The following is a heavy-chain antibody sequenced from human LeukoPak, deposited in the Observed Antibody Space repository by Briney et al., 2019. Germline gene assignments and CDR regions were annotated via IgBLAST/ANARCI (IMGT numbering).Heavy chain of an antibody. CDR1: GFTFSSYS. CDR2: ISGSSSYI. J-gene: IGHJ3*02. Sequence: GGSLRLSCAASGFTFSSYSMNWVRQAPGKGLEWVSSISGSSSYIYYADSVKGRFTIFRDNAKNSLYLQMNSLRAEDTAVYYCARVDYDILTGYYIYAFDIWGQGTMVTVSS. V-gene: IGHV3-21*01. CDR3: ARVDYDILTGYYIYAFDI. D-gene: IGHD3-9*01.